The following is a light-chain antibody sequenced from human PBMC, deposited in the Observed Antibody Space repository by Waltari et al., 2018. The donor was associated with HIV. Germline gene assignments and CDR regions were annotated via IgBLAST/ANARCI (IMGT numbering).Light chain of an antibody. CDR3: QQYINSPPYT. CDR2: GSS. V-gene: IGKV3-15*01. J-gene: IGKJ2*01. CDR1: LSLSGN. Sequence: EILMTQSPATLSGSPGERVTRSCRASLSLSGNLAWYQQKPGQAPRLLIYGSSSRATDIPARFSGSGSGTDYSLTISSLQSEDTAVYYCQQYINSPPYTFGQGTKLEIK.